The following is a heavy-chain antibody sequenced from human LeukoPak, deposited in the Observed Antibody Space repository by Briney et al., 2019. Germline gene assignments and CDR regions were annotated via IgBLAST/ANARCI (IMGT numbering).Heavy chain of an antibody. Sequence: PGGSLRLSCAASGFTFSDYYMSWIRQAPGKGLEWVSYISSSGSTIYYADSVKGRFTISRDNAKNSLYLQMNSLRAEDTAVYYCARDLGYDFWSGYLFPSRGNWFDPWGQGTLVNVSS. V-gene: IGHV3-11*04. CDR1: GFTFSDYY. D-gene: IGHD3-3*01. J-gene: IGHJ5*02. CDR3: ARDLGYDFWSGYLFPSRGNWFDP. CDR2: ISSSGSTI.